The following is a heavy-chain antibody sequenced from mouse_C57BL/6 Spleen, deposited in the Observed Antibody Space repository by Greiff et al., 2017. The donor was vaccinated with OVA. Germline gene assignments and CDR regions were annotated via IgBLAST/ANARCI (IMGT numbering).Heavy chain of an antibody. CDR1: GYTFTSYW. CDR2: IDPSDSYT. CDR3: ARSLSYYFDY. V-gene: IGHV1-50*01. J-gene: IGHJ2*01. Sequence: QVQLKQPGAELVKPGASVKLSCKASGYTFTSYWMQWVKQRPGQGLEWIGEIDPSDSYTNYNQKFKGKATLTVDTSSSTAYMQLSSLTSEDSAVYYCARSLSYYFDYWGQGTTLTVSS.